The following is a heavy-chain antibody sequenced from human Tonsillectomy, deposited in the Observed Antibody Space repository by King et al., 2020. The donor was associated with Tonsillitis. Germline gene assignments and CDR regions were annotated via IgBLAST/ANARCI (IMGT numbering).Heavy chain of an antibody. CDR2: ISWNSGSI. CDR1: GFTFNDYA. Sequence: DQLVQSGGGLVQPGRSLRLSCGASGFTFNDYAMHWVRQAPGKGLEWVSGISWNSGSIGYADSVKGRFTISRDNAKNSLYLQMNSLRDEDTALYYCAKDKSSWYYFDYWGQGTLVTVSS. J-gene: IGHJ4*02. V-gene: IGHV3-9*01. CDR3: AKDKSSWYYFDY. D-gene: IGHD6-13*01.